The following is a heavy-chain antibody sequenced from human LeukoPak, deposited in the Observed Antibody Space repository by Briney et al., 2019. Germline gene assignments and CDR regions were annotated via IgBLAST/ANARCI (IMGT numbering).Heavy chain of an antibody. Sequence: TGGSLRLSCAASGFTFSSYSMNWVRQAPGKGLVWVSSISSSSSYIYYADSVKGRFTISRDNAKNSLYLQMNSLRAEDTAVYYCARDLTGTFDYWGQGTLVTVSS. V-gene: IGHV3-21*01. D-gene: IGHD1-14*01. CDR3: ARDLTGTFDY. J-gene: IGHJ4*02. CDR2: ISSSSSYI. CDR1: GFTFSSYS.